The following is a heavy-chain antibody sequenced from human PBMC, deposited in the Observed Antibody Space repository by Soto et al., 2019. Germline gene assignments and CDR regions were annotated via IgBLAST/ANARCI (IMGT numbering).Heavy chain of an antibody. CDR2: ISAYNGNT. J-gene: IGHJ6*02. CDR3: ARAGYSSGDLYYYYGMDV. V-gene: IGHV1-18*01. CDR1: GYTFTSYC. Sequence: ASVKVSCKASGYTFTSYCISWVLQAPGQGLEWMGWISAYNGNTNYAQKLQGRVTMTTDTSTSTAYLELRSLRSDDTAVYYCARAGYSSGDLYYYYGMDVWGQGTTVSVSS. D-gene: IGHD6-19*01.